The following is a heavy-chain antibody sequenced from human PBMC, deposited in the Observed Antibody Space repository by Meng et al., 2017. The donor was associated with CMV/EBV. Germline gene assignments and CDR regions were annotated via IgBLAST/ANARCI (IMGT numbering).Heavy chain of an antibody. CDR1: GFTFSSYS. CDR3: ARDPDYDFWSGYSPLDY. J-gene: IGHJ4*02. CDR2: ISSSSSYI. Sequence: GGSLRLSCAASGFTFSSYSMNWVRQAPGKGLEWVSSISSSSSYIYYADSVKGRFTTSRDNAKNSLYLQMNSLRAEDTAVYYCARDPDYDFWSGYSPLDYWGQGTLVTVSS. D-gene: IGHD3-3*01. V-gene: IGHV3-21*01.